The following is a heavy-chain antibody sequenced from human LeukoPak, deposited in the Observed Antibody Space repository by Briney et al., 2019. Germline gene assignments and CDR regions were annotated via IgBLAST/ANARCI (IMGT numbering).Heavy chain of an antibody. D-gene: IGHD4-17*01. V-gene: IGHV4-38-2*01. CDR1: GYSISSGYY. Sequence: PSETLSLTCAVSGYSISSGYYWGWIRQPPGKGLEWIGSIYHSGSTYYNPSLKSRVTISVDTSKNQFSLKLSSVTAADTAVNYCARGPDGDSDYWGQGTLVTVSS. CDR2: IYHSGST. CDR3: ARGPDGDSDY. J-gene: IGHJ4*02.